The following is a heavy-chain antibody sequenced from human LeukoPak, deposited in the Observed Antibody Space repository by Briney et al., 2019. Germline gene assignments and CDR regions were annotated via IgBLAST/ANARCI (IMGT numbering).Heavy chain of an antibody. CDR1: GFTFSSYS. V-gene: IGHV3-21*01. D-gene: IGHD6-13*01. Sequence: GGSLTLSCAASGFTFSSYSMNWVRQAPGKGLEWVSSISSSNSYIYYADSVKGRFTISRDNAKNSLYLQMNSLRAEDTAVYYCARGYSPDYWGQGTLVTVSS. CDR2: ISSSNSYI. J-gene: IGHJ4*02. CDR3: ARGYSPDY.